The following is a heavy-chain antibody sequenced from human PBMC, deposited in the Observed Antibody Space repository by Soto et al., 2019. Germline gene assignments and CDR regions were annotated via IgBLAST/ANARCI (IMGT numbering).Heavy chain of an antibody. V-gene: IGHV1-69*13. J-gene: IGHJ6*02. CDR1: GGTFSSYA. Sequence: ASVKVSCKASGGTFSSYAISWVRQAPGQGLEWMGGIIPIFGTANYAQKFQGRVTITADESTSTAYMELSSLRSEDTAVYYCARRIRAVAGTADYYGMDVWGQGTTVTVSS. CDR3: ARRIRAVAGTADYYGMDV. D-gene: IGHD6-19*01. CDR2: IIPIFGTA.